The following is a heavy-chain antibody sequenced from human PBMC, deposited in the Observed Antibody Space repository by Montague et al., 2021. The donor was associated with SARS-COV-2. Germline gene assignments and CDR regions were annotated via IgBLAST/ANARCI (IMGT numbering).Heavy chain of an antibody. D-gene: IGHD6-13*01. CDR3: ARQEASSWCVGLKLFFYGLDV. Sequence: QSGAEVKKPGESLRISCNGSGYSFTNYWIAWVRQMPGKGLEWVGIIYPGDSDTRYNPSFQGRVTISADKSIRTAYLQWSSLKASDTAIYYCARQEASSWCVGLKLFFYGLDVWGQGTTVTVSS. CDR1: GYSFTNYW. V-gene: IGHV5-51*01. J-gene: IGHJ6*02. CDR2: IYPGDSDT.